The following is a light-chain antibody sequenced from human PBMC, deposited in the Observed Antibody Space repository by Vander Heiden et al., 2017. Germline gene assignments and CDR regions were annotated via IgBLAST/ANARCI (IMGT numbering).Light chain of an antibody. J-gene: IGLJ2*01. Sequence: SYELTQPPSVSVSPGQTARITCSGDALPKQYAFWYQQKPGQAPVLVMYKDSERSSGIPDRFSGSSSGTTVTLTISGVQAEDEADYYCQSADSSGAEVVLGGGTKLTGL. V-gene: IGLV3-25*03. CDR1: ALPKQY. CDR3: QSADSSGAEVV. CDR2: KDS.